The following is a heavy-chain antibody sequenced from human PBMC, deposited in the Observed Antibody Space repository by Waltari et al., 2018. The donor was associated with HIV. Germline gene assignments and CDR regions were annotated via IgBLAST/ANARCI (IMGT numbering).Heavy chain of an antibody. CDR2: ISYDGSNK. CDR1: GFTFSNYA. V-gene: IGHV3-30-3*01. J-gene: IGHJ4*02. CDR3: ARDPQYCSSTSCSYYFDY. Sequence: QVQLVESGGGVVQPGRSLRLSCAASGFTFSNYAMHWVRQAPGKGLEWVAVISYDGSNKYYADSVKGRFTISRDKSKNTLYLQMNSLRAEDTAVYYCARDPQYCSSTSCSYYFDYWGQGTLVTVSS. D-gene: IGHD2-2*01.